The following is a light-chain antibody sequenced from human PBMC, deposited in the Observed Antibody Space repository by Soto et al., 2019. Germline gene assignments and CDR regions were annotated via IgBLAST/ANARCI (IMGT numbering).Light chain of an antibody. CDR3: QQRSHWPPFT. Sequence: EIVLTQSPATLSLSPGERATLSCRASQSLSSYLAWYQQKPGQAPRLLIYDASNRATGIPARFSGSGSGTDFTLTISSLEPEDFALYYCQQRSHWPPFTFGPGTKVDIK. CDR2: DAS. J-gene: IGKJ3*01. V-gene: IGKV3-11*01. CDR1: QSLSSY.